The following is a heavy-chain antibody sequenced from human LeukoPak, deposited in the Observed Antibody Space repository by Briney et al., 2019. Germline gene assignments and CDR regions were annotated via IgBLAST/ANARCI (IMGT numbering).Heavy chain of an antibody. D-gene: IGHD3-22*01. V-gene: IGHV3-74*01. CDR2: INSDGSST. CDR1: GFTFSSYW. CDR3: TPHPNSWGDSRGIDY. J-gene: IGHJ4*02. Sequence: PGGSLRLSCAASGFTFSSYWMHWVRQAPGKGLVWVSRINSDGSSTSYADSVKGRFTISRDNAKNTLYLQMNSLRAEDTAVYYCTPHPNSWGDSRGIDYWGQGTLVTVSS.